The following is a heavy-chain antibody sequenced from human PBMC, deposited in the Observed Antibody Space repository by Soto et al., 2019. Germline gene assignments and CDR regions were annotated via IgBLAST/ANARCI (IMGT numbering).Heavy chain of an antibody. J-gene: IGHJ4*02. CDR1: GFTFTRYS. Sequence: GGSLRLSCAASGFTFTRYSMNWVRQAPGKGLEWVSSISSTTHYIYYAVSMRGRFTISRDNAKNAVYLEMNSLRAEDTAVYYCARESEDLTSNFDYWGQGTLVTVSS. V-gene: IGHV3-21*06. CDR3: ARESEDLTSNFDY. CDR2: ISSTTHYI.